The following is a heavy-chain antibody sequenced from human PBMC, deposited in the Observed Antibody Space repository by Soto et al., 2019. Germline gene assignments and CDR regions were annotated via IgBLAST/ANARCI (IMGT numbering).Heavy chain of an antibody. CDR1: GFTFSSYW. V-gene: IGHV3-74*01. J-gene: IGHJ6*02. CDR3: VRAVTTINYYGMDV. D-gene: IGHD4-17*01. Sequence: EVQLVESGGGLVQPGGSLRLSCAASGFTFSSYWMHWVRQAPGKGLVWVSHIDSDGSTTSYVDSVKGRFTISRDNAKSTLFLQMNSLRAEDTAVYYCVRAVTTINYYGMDVWGQGTTVTVSS. CDR2: IDSDGSTT.